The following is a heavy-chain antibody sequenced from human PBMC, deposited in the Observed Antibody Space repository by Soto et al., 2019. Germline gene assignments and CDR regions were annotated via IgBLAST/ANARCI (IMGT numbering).Heavy chain of an antibody. CDR3: ARQSSITFDY. V-gene: IGHV1-3*01. J-gene: IGHJ4*02. D-gene: IGHD1-20*01. CDR1: GYSFTSFP. Sequence: GASVKVSCKASGYSFTSFPINWVRQAPGQRLEWMGWINGGNGNTQYSQKFQGRVIISRDTSAGTAYMELSSLSSEDTAVYYCARQSSITFDYWGLGTLVTVSS. CDR2: INGGNGNT.